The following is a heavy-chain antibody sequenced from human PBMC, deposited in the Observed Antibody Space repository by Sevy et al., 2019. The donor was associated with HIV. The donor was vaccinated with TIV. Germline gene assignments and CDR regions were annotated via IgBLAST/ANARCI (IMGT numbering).Heavy chain of an antibody. CDR3: ARDHGYSNGWFPYYYYYGMDV. Sequence: SETLFLTCSVSGGSIRSDSYYWTWIRQHPGKGLEWIGYIFHNGNTYYNPSLKSRVSISVDTSKNQFSLMLRSVTAADTAVYYCARDHGYSNGWFPYYYYYGMDVWGQGTTVTVSS. J-gene: IGHJ6*02. CDR2: IFHNGNT. CDR1: GGSIRSDSYY. V-gene: IGHV4-31*03. D-gene: IGHD6-19*01.